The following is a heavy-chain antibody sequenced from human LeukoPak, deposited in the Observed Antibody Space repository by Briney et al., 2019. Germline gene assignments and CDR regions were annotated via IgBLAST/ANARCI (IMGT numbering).Heavy chain of an antibody. J-gene: IGHJ4*02. D-gene: IGHD6-19*01. Sequence: ASVKVSCKASGYTFTGYYMHWVRQAPGQGLEWMGWINPNSGGTNYAQKFQGRVTMTRDTSISTAYMELSRLRSDDTAVHYCARDRRTAVAGNFDYWGQGTLVTVSS. CDR1: GYTFTGYY. V-gene: IGHV1-2*02. CDR2: INPNSGGT. CDR3: ARDRRTAVAGNFDY.